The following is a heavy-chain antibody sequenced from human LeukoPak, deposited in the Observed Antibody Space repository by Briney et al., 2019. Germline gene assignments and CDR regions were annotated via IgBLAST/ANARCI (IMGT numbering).Heavy chain of an antibody. CDR3: ARVGINMKVVV. V-gene: IGHV4-61*02. J-gene: IGHJ4*02. D-gene: IGHD3-22*01. CDR2: IYTSGST. Sequence: PSQTLSLTCTVSGGSISSSSYYWGWIRQPAGKGLEWIGRIYTSGSTNYNPSLKRRVTISVDTSKNQFSLKLSSVTAAHTAVYYCARVGINMKVVVWGKGTMVTVSS. CDR1: GGSISSSSYY.